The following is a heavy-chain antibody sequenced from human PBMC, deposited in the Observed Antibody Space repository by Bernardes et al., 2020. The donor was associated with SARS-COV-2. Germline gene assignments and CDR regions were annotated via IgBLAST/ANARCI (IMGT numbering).Heavy chain of an antibody. CDR2: IWDDGSNK. CDR1: GFTFSTFG. V-gene: IGHV3-33*01. CDR3: ASRMTMVRGDIVDY. J-gene: IGHJ4*02. D-gene: IGHD3-10*01. Sequence: SLRLSCAASGFTFSTFGMHWVRQAPGKGLEWLALIWDDGSNKYYADSVKGRFTISRDNSKNTVYLQMHSLRGEDTAVYFCASRMTMVRGDIVDYWGQGTPVTVSS.